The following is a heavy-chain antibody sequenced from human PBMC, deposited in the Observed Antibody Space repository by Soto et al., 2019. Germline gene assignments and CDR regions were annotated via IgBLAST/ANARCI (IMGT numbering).Heavy chain of an antibody. CDR1: GGSISSGDYY. CDR2: IYYSGST. CDR3: ARDSGYGDYGNWFDP. Sequence: SETLSLTCTVSGGSISSGDYYWSWIRQPPGKGLEWIGYIYYSGSTYYNPSLKSRVTISVDTSKNQFSLKLGSVTAADTAVYYCARDSGYGDYGNWFDPWGQGTLVTVSS. D-gene: IGHD4-17*01. V-gene: IGHV4-30-4*01. J-gene: IGHJ5*02.